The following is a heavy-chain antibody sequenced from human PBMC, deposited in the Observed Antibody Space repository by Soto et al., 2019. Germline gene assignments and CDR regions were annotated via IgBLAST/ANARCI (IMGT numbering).Heavy chain of an antibody. CDR1: GFTFADYA. Sequence: VQLVESGGGWVQPGRSLRLSCAASGFTFADYAMHWVRLVPGKGLEWVSVISWNSGSIVYADSVKGRFTISRDNAKNSLYLQMNSLRAEDSALYYCAKDHYGDYVLTGYYYGMDVWGQGTTVTVSS. V-gene: IGHV3-9*01. CDR3: AKDHYGDYVLTGYYYGMDV. CDR2: ISWNSGSI. J-gene: IGHJ6*02. D-gene: IGHD4-17*01.